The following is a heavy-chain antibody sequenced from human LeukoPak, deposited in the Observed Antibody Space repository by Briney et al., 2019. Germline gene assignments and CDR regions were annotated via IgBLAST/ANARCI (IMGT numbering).Heavy chain of an antibody. Sequence: SETLSLTCTVSGYSISSGYYWGWIRQPPGKGLEWIGSIYHSGSTYYNPSLKSRVTISVDTSKNQFSLKLSSVTAADTAVYYCARGNRIDYGDYSNWFDPWGQGTLVTVSA. CDR2: IYHSGST. J-gene: IGHJ5*02. CDR1: GYSISSGYY. CDR3: ARGNRIDYGDYSNWFDP. V-gene: IGHV4-38-2*02. D-gene: IGHD4-17*01.